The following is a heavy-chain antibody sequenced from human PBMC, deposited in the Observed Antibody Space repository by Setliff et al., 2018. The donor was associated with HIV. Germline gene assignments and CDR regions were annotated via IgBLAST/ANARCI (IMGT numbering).Heavy chain of an antibody. CDR3: ARQWRDQYNSGVSTEYFQH. CDR1: AYSISSGYY. V-gene: IGHV4-38-2*01. Sequence: SETLSLTCAVSAYSISSGYYWGWIRQPPGKGLKWIGSIYHSGSTYYNPSLMSRVTISVDTSKNQFSLKLRSVTAADTAVYYCARQWRDQYNSGVSTEYFQHWGLGTLVTVSS. D-gene: IGHD3-22*01. CDR2: IYHSGST. J-gene: IGHJ1*01.